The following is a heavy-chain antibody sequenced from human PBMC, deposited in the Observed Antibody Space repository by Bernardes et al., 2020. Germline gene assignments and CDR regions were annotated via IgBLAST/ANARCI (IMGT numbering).Heavy chain of an antibody. CDR3: ATLVVTDTYYFDY. CDR1: GGTFSSYA. CDR2: IIPIFGTA. J-gene: IGHJ4*02. V-gene: IGHV1-69*06. Sequence: SVKVTCKASGGTFSSYAISWVRQAPGQGLEWMGGIIPIFGTANYAQKFQGRVTITADKSTSTAYMELSSLRSEDTAVYYCATLVVTDTYYFDYWGQGTLVTVSS. D-gene: IGHD2-21*02.